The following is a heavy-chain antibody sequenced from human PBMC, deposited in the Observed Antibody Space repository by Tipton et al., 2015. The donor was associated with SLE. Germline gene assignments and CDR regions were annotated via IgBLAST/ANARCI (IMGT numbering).Heavy chain of an antibody. J-gene: IGHJ2*01. D-gene: IGHD4-17*01. CDR3: ARGSDGEYVRYFDV. V-gene: IGHV4-4*07. CDR2: IYSSGDR. CDR1: GGSISFDY. Sequence: TLSLTCTVPGGSISFDYWSCIRHSAGRGLEWIGRIYSSGDRDYNPSLRSRVTMSIYASQNRVSLRLKSVSAADTAVYYCARGSDGEYVRYFDVWGPGTLVTVSS.